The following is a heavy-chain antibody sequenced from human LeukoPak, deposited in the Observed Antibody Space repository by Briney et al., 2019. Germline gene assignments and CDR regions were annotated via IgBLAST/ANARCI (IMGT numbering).Heavy chain of an antibody. D-gene: IGHD2-15*01. J-gene: IGHJ4*02. CDR1: GFTFSSYA. Sequence: GGSPRLSCAASGFTFSSYAMSWVRQAPGKGLEWVSAISGSGGSTYYADSVKGRFTISRDNSKNTLYLQMNSLRAEDTAVYYCAKGGRAAHYFDYWGQGTLVTVSS. CDR2: ISGSGGST. V-gene: IGHV3-23*01. CDR3: AKGGRAAHYFDY.